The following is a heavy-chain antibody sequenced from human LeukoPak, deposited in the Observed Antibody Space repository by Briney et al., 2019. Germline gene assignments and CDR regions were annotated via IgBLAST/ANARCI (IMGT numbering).Heavy chain of an antibody. Sequence: ASVKVSCKVSGYTLTELSMHWVRQAPGKGLEWMGGFDPEDGETIYAQKFQGRVTMTEDTSTSTAYMELRSLRSDDTAVYYCARDSRHYYGSGSYYNGLNWFDPWGQGTLVTVSS. J-gene: IGHJ5*02. D-gene: IGHD3-10*01. CDR1: GYTLTELS. V-gene: IGHV1-24*01. CDR2: FDPEDGET. CDR3: ARDSRHYYGSGSYYNGLNWFDP.